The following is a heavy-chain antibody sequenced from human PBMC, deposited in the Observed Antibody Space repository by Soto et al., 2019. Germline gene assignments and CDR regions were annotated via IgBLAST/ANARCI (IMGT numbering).Heavy chain of an antibody. Sequence: QVQLVQSGAEVKEPGASVRVSCKASGYTFSSYGFSWVRQAPGQGLEWVAWISANSGDTNSAQKFQGRVTLTTDTSTSTAYMDLRSLTSDDTAIYYCARVFRDSCGGTSCIDFDVWGQGTLVTVSS. CDR3: ARVFRDSCGGTSCIDFDV. J-gene: IGHJ4*02. CDR2: ISANSGDT. CDR1: GYTFSSYG. D-gene: IGHD2-2*01. V-gene: IGHV1-18*01.